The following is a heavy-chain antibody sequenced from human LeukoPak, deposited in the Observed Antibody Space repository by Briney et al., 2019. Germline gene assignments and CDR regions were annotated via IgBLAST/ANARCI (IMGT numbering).Heavy chain of an antibody. D-gene: IGHD6-13*01. Sequence: GGSLRLSCAASGFTFSSYWMSWVRQAPGKGLEWVANIKQDGSEKYYVDSVKGRFTISRDNAKNSLYLQMNSLRAEDTAVYYCARDERTDGLYSSSRYSEWGQGTLVTVSS. V-gene: IGHV3-7*01. CDR1: GFTFSSYW. J-gene: IGHJ4*02. CDR3: ARDERTDGLYSSSRYSE. CDR2: IKQDGSEK.